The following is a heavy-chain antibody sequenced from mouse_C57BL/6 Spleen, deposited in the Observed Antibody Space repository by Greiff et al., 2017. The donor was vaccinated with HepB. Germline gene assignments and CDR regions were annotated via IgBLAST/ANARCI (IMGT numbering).Heavy chain of an antibody. CDR1: GYSFTSYY. D-gene: IGHD2-3*01. Sequence: QVQLQQSGPELVKPGASVKISCKASGYSFTSYYIHWVKQRPGQGLEWIGWIDPGSGNTKYNEKFKGQATLTSDKSSSTAYMQLSSLTSEDSAVYYCASDGYPAWFAYWGQGTLVTVSA. CDR3: ASDGYPAWFAY. V-gene: IGHV1-66*01. CDR2: IDPGSGNT. J-gene: IGHJ3*01.